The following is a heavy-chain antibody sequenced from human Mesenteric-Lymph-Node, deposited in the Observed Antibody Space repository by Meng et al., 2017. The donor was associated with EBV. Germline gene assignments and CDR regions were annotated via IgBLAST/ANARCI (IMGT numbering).Heavy chain of an antibody. J-gene: IGHJ4*02. Sequence: NVTGQTLTKPTQTLTLNCSFSGFSLNTGGVCVGWIRQPPGKALEWLALIYWDDDQRYNPSLKTRLTITKDTSKNQVVLTMTNMDPVDTATYYCAHKDDVRDGAPFDSWGQGTLVTVSS. CDR1: GFSLNTGGVC. V-gene: IGHV2-5*02. CDR3: AHKDDVRDGAPFDS. D-gene: IGHD3-10*02. CDR2: IYWDDDQ.